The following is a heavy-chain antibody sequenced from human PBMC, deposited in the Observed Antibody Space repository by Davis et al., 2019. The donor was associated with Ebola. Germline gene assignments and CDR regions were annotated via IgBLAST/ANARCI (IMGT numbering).Heavy chain of an antibody. Sequence: MPSETLSLTCAVYGGSFSGYYWSWIRQPPGKGLEWIGEINHSGSTNYNPSLKSRATISVDTSKNQFSLKLSSVTAADTAVYYCARGLLSWVYYGMDVWGQGTTVTVSS. CDR1: GGSFSGYY. CDR3: ARGLLSWVYYGMDV. CDR2: INHSGST. J-gene: IGHJ6*02. V-gene: IGHV4-34*01.